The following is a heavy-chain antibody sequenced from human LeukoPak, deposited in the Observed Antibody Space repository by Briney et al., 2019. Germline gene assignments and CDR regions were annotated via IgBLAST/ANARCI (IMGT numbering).Heavy chain of an antibody. CDR3: TTVGSSWFPTPYYYYGMDV. J-gene: IGHJ6*02. V-gene: IGHV3-15*01. D-gene: IGHD6-13*01. Sequence: GGSLRLSCAASGFTFSNAWMSWVRQAPGKGLEWVGRIKSKTDGGTTDYAAPVKGRFTISRDDSKNTLYLQMNSLKTEDTAVYYCTTVGSSWFPTPYYYYGMDVWGQGTTVTVSS. CDR2: IKSKTDGGTT. CDR1: GFTFSNAW.